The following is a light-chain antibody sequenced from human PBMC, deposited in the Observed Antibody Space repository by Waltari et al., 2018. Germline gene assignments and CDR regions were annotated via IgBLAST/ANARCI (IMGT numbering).Light chain of an antibody. CDR1: QRISGW. Sequence: DIQLTQSPSTLTASVGDRVHITFRASQRISGWLAWYQQKPGQAPKLLIYQASSLESGVPSRFSGSGSGTEFTLTISSLQPDDFATYYCQQYNRYSYTFGQGTKLQIE. V-gene: IGKV1-5*03. CDR2: QAS. CDR3: QQYNRYSYT. J-gene: IGKJ2*01.